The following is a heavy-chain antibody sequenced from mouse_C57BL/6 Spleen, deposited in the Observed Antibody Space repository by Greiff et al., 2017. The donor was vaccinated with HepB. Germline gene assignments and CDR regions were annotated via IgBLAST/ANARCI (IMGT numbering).Heavy chain of an antibody. CDR2: IDPSDSET. V-gene: IGHV1-52*01. CDR3: ARSEGYGYDYFDY. CDR1: GYTFTSYW. D-gene: IGHD2-2*01. Sequence: QVQLQQPGAELVRPGSSVKLSCKASGYTFTSYWMHWVKQRPIQGLEWIGNIDPSDSETHYNQKFKDKATLTVDKSSSTAYMQLSSLTSEDSAVYYCARSEGYGYDYFDYWGQGTTLTVSS. J-gene: IGHJ2*01.